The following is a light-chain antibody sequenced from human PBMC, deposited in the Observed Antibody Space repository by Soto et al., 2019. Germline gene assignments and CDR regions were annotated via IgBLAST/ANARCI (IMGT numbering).Light chain of an antibody. J-gene: IGLJ1*01. CDR3: SSYIGSNSYV. CDR1: SSDVGGYEY. V-gene: IGLV2-14*01. Sequence: QSVLAQPASVSGSPGQSITISCTGSSSDVGGYEYVSWYQQHPGKAPKLMIFHVSNQPSGISNRFSGSKSGNTASLTISGLQAEDEADYYCSSYIGSNSYVFGTGTKVTVL. CDR2: HVS.